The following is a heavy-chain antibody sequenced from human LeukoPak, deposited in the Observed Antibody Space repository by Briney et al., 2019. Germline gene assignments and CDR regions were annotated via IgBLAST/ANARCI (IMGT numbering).Heavy chain of an antibody. V-gene: IGHV1-18*04. Sequence: GASVKVSCKASGYNFNNYYIHWVRQAPGQGLEWMGWISAYNGNTNYAQKLQGRVTMTTDTSTSTAYMELRSLRSDDTAVYYCARDSNHGFGELLDWGQGTLVTVSS. CDR1: GYNFNNYY. CDR2: ISAYNGNT. D-gene: IGHD3-10*01. J-gene: IGHJ4*02. CDR3: ARDSNHGFGELLD.